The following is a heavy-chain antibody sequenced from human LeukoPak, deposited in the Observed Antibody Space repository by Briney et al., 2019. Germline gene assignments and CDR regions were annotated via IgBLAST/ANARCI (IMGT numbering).Heavy chain of an antibody. D-gene: IGHD3-10*01. CDR1: GFSFSSYW. CDR3: ARLSAYYYGSYFYYYMDV. CDR2: IRQDESER. V-gene: IGHV3-7*01. Sequence: GGSLRLSCEGSGFSFSSYWMTWVRQPPGKGPEWVAIIRQDESERYSADSVKGRFTISRDNAKKSVYLYMSSLRAEDTALYYCARLSAYYYGSYFYYYMDVWGKGTTVTVSS. J-gene: IGHJ6*03.